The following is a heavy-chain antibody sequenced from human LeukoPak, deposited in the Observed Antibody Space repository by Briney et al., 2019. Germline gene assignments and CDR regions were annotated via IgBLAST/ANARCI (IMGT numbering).Heavy chain of an antibody. Sequence: GGSLRLSCAASGFTSSSYEMNWVRQAPGKGLEWVSYISSSGSTIYYADSVKGRFTISRDNAKNSLYLQMNSLRAEDTAVYYCARGIPYYYDSSGYPYYLDYWGQGTLVTVSS. J-gene: IGHJ4*02. CDR1: GFTSSSYE. CDR3: ARGIPYYYDSSGYPYYLDY. D-gene: IGHD3-22*01. CDR2: ISSSGSTI. V-gene: IGHV3-48*03.